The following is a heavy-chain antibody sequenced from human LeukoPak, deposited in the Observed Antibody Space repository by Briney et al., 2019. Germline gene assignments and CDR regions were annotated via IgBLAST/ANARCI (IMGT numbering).Heavy chain of an antibody. J-gene: IGHJ4*02. V-gene: IGHV1-24*01. CDR2: FGVEDGEI. CDR1: GYTLTQLS. CDR3: ARDPYYYDSSGYYI. Sequence: ASVKVSCKVSGYTLTQLSVHWVRQAPGKGIEWLGGFGVEDGEIIYAQKFQGRVTITTDESTSTAYMELSSLRSEDTAVYYCARDPYYYDSSGYYIWGQGTLVTVSS. D-gene: IGHD3-22*01.